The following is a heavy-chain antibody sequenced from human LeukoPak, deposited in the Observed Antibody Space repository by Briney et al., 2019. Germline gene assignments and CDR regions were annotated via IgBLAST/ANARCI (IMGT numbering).Heavy chain of an antibody. Sequence: SETLSLTCTVSNGSISSHYWSWVRQPPGKGLESIGYIYDTGNADYNPSLKSRVGMSLDTSNNQFSLSLTSVTAADTAVYYCARGAATGDDSVVHYYYYMDVWGKGTTVTVSS. D-gene: IGHD1-1*01. CDR3: ARGAATGDDSVVHYYYYMDV. CDR2: IYDTGNA. CDR1: NGSISSHY. J-gene: IGHJ6*03. V-gene: IGHV4-59*11.